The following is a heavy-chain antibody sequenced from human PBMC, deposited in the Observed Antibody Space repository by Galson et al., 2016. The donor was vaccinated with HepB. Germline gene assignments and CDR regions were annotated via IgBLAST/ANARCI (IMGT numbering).Heavy chain of an antibody. D-gene: IGHD5-18*01. J-gene: IGHJ6*02. Sequence: SLRLSCAASGFTFSSYAMHWVRQAPGKGLEWVAVISSDGSNEYYTDFVKGRFIISRDNSKTTLYLQTNSLRAEDKAVYYCVRPEGIQLWSPHYYYYYGMDVWGQGTTVTVSS. CDR2: ISSDGSNE. CDR1: GFTFSSYA. V-gene: IGHV3-30-3*01. CDR3: VRPEGIQLWSPHYYYYYGMDV.